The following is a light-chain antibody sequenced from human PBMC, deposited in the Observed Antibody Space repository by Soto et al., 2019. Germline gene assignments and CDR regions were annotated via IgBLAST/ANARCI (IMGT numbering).Light chain of an antibody. V-gene: IGKV1-17*01. CDR2: AAS. CDR3: QQVSGSPLN. J-gene: IGKJ4*01. CDR1: LGIRND. Sequence: IQMTQSPFSLSASVGDSVTITSRASLGIRNDLAWYQQGPGKAPKLLIYAASTLQSGVPSRFCGSASGTEFTLTISSLQPEDFATYYCQQVSGSPLNFGGETKVDIK.